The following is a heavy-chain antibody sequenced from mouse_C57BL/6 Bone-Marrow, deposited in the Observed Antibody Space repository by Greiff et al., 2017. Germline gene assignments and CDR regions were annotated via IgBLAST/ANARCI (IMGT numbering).Heavy chain of an antibody. J-gene: IGHJ3*01. D-gene: IGHD1-1*01. CDR2: IHPNSGST. CDR3: AIPYYGSSYQFAY. Sequence: VQLQQPGAELVKPGASVKLSCKASGYTFTSYWMHWVKQRPGQGLEWIGMIHPNSGSTNYNEKFKSKATLTVDKSSSTAYMKLSSLTSEDSAVYYCAIPYYGSSYQFAYWGQGTLITVSA. CDR1: GYTFTSYW. V-gene: IGHV1-64*01.